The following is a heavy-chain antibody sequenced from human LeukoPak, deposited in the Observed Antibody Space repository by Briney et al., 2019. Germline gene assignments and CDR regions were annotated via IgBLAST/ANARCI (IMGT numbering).Heavy chain of an antibody. D-gene: IGHD3-22*01. CDR2: ISAYNGNT. J-gene: IGHJ4*02. CDR3: ARDQTRGSGFTFDY. CDR1: GYTFTSYG. Sequence: GASVKVSCKAPGYTFTSYGISWVRQAAGQGLQWMGWISAYNGNTNYAQKLQGRVTMTTDTSTSTANMELRSLRSDDTAVYYCARDQTRGSGFTFDYWGQGTLVTVSS. V-gene: IGHV1-18*01.